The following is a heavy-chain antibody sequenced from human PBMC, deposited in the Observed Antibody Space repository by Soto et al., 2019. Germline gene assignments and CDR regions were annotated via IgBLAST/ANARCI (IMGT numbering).Heavy chain of an antibody. Sequence: SDPLSLTCTFSASSLTDASYWVWIRPPPGKGLEWIGSSHHGGGTYYNPSLKSRVTISVDTSKNQLSLKLTSVAAADAAVYYCARVLSLGSTWYFDYWGQGNQVTVSA. D-gene: IGHD6-13*01. V-gene: IGHV4-38-2*02. CDR3: ARVLSLGSTWYFDY. CDR1: ASSLTDASY. J-gene: IGHJ4*02. CDR2: SHHGGGT.